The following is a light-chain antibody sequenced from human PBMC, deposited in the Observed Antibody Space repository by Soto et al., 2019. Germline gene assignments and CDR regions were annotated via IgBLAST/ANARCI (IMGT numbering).Light chain of an antibody. CDR3: QPYNNWPPMYT. V-gene: IGKV3-15*01. CDR2: GAS. J-gene: IGKJ2*01. CDR1: QSVSSN. Sequence: EIVMTQSPATLSVSPGERATLSCRARQSVSSNLAWYQQKPGQAPRLLIYGASTRATGIPARFSGSGSGTEFTLTISSLQSEDFAVYYCQPYNNWPPMYTFGQGTKLEIK.